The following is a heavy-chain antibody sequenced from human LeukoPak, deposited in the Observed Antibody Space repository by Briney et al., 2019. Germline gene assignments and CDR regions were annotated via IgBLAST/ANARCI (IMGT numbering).Heavy chain of an antibody. CDR2: IWLGGSSN. V-gene: IGHV3-33*01. CDR1: RFTFNSDG. CDR3: ARDQIVYTHYHYGMDV. Sequence: SLRLSCAAARFTFNSDGMHWVRQAPARGLEWLAGIWLGGSSNYDEESVKSRFIIFRDNSRNTLSLHMDSLTAEDTAVYYCARDQIVYTHYHYGMDVWGQGPTVTVSS. D-gene: IGHD2/OR15-2a*01. J-gene: IGHJ6*02.